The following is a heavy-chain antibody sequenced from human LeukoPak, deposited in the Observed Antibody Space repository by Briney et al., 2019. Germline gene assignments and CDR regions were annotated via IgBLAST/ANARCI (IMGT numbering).Heavy chain of an antibody. Sequence: SGPTLVNPTQALTLTCTFSGFALATSGVGVGWIRQPPGKPLEWLALIYWDDDKRYSPSLKSRLTITKDTSKNQVVLTMTNMDPVDTATYYCAHRPAYQTVGGAFDIWGQGAMVTVSS. J-gene: IGHJ3*02. D-gene: IGHD3-16*01. CDR1: GFALATSGVG. CDR3: AHRPAYQTVGGAFDI. V-gene: IGHV2-5*02. CDR2: IYWDDDK.